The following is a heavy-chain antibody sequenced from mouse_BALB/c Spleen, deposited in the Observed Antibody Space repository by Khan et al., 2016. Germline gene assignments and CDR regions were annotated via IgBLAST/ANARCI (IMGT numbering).Heavy chain of an antibody. Sequence: VQLKESGAELVRPGALVKLSCKASGFNIKDYYLHWVKQRPEQGLEWVGWIDPENSHTIYDPKFQGKASMTADTSSNTAYLQLSSLTSEDTAVNYCSGEISYHTSRGFAYWGQGTLVTVSA. CDR2: IDPENSHT. D-gene: IGHD2-12*01. V-gene: IGHV14-1*02. CDR1: GFNIKDYY. CDR3: SGEISYHTSRGFAY. J-gene: IGHJ3*01.